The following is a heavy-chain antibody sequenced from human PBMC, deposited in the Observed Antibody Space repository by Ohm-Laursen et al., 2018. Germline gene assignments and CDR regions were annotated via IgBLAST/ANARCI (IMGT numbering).Heavy chain of an antibody. CDR2: INHSGST. D-gene: IGHD2-15*01. Sequence: GTLSLTCAVYGGSFSGYYWSWIRQPPGKGLEWIGEINHSGSTNYNPSLKSRVTISIDTSKNQFSLKLSSVTAADTAVYYCARGTPPALDVVVVAATGDYYYYYGMDVWGQGTTVTVSS. CDR1: GGSFSGYY. CDR3: ARGTPPALDVVVVAATGDYYYYYGMDV. J-gene: IGHJ6*02. V-gene: IGHV4-34*01.